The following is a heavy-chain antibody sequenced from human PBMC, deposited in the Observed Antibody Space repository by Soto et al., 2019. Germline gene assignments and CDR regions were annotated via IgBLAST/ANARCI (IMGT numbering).Heavy chain of an antibody. J-gene: IGHJ4*02. CDR3: ARGVSGYSRYDWRRVAFDY. CDR2: INHSGST. Sequence: SETLSLTCAVYGGSFSGYYWSWIRQPPGKGLEWIGEINHSGSTNYNPSLKSRVTISVDTSKNQFSLKLSSVTAADTAVYYCARGVSGYSRYDWRRVAFDYWGQGTLVT. D-gene: IGHD5-12*01. V-gene: IGHV4-34*01. CDR1: GGSFSGYY.